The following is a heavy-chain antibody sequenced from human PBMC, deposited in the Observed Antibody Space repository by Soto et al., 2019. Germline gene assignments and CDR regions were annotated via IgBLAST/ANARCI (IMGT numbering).Heavy chain of an antibody. CDR3: ARKGSGDYALDY. D-gene: IGHD4-17*01. J-gene: IGHJ4*02. CDR2: IYWDDDK. Sequence: SGPTLVNPTQTLTLTCTFSGFSLSTSGVAVGWIRQPPGKALEWLALIYWDDDKRYSPSLKSRLTITKDTSKNQVVLTMTNMEPVDTATYYCARKGSGDYALDYWGQGILVTVSS. CDR1: GFSLSTSGVA. V-gene: IGHV2-5*02.